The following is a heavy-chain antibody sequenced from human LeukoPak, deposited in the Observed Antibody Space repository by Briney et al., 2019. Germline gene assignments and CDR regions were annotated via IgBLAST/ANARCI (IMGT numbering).Heavy chain of an antibody. CDR1: GFTFSSYS. D-gene: IGHD2-2*01. Sequence: KPGGSLRLSCAASGFTFSSYSMNWVRQAPGKGLEWVSSISSSSSNICYADSVKGRFTISRDNAKNSLYLQMNSLRAEDTAVYYCARGYCSSTSCSFDYWGQGTLVTVSS. J-gene: IGHJ4*02. V-gene: IGHV3-21*01. CDR3: ARGYCSSTSCSFDY. CDR2: ISSSSSNI.